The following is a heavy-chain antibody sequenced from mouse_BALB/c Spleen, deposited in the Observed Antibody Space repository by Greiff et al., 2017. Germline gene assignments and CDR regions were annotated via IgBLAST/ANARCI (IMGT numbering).Heavy chain of an antibody. D-gene: IGHD2-14*01. CDR3: ARSNRYDDGDAMDY. J-gene: IGHJ4*01. V-gene: IGHV5-17*02. CDR1: GFTFSSFG. CDR2: ISSGSSTI. Sequence: EVMLVESGGGLVQPGGSRKLSCAASGFTFSSFGMHWVRQAPEKGLEWVAYISSGSSTIYYADTVKGRFTISRDNPKNTLFLQMTSLRSEDTAMYYCARSNRYDDGDAMDYWGQGTSVTVSS.